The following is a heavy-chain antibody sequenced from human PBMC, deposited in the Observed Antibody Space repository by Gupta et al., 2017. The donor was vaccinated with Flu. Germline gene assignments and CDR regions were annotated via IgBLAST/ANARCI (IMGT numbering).Heavy chain of an antibody. J-gene: IGHJ4*02. CDR2: IAGAGDRT. CDR1: GLTFSDYD. V-gene: IGHV3-23*01. Sequence: EVQLLESGGGLVQPGGSLRLSCAVSGLTFSDYDMNWVRQAPGKGLEWVSSIAGAGDRTYYADSVMGRFTISRDNSKNTLYLQMNSLRGDDTALYYCAKDRSGNPAIDYWGQGTLVTVSA. D-gene: IGHD6-13*01. CDR3: AKDRSGNPAIDY.